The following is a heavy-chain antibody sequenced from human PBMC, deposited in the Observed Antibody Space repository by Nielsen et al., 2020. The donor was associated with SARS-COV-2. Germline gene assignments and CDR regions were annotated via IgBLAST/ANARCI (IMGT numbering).Heavy chain of an antibody. CDR2: IYYTGNT. D-gene: IGHD5/OR15-5a*01. Sequence: SETLSLTFTVSGGSFSDYYWTWIRQPPGKGLEWIGYIYYTGNTNYNPSLKSRVTISLDTSKNQFSLRLSSVTAADTAVYYCARRVASRPVYAFDIWGLGTMVTVSS. J-gene: IGHJ3*02. CDR3: ARRVASRPVYAFDI. V-gene: IGHV4-59*01. CDR1: GGSFSDYY.